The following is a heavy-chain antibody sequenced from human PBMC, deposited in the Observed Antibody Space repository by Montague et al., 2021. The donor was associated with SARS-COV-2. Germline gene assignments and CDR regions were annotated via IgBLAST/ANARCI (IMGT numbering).Heavy chain of an antibody. CDR1: GFSLNTDGVG. J-gene: IGHJ3*01. CDR3: ARRYDFYRAEAFDV. V-gene: IGHV2-5*02. D-gene: IGHD3-3*01. CDR2: IYWDGDQ. Sequence: PALVKPTQTLTLTCVFSGFSLNTDGVGVAWIRRPPGKALEWLALIYWDGDQRYSSSLKTRVTITKDTSRNRVVLTMTNLDPVDTATYYCARRYDFYRAEAFDVWGQGTMVTVSS.